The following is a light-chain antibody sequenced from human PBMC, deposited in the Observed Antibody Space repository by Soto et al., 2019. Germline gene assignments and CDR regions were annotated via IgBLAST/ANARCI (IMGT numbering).Light chain of an antibody. CDR1: GSNIGSNT. CDR3: AAWDDSLNGVL. Sequence: QSALTQPPSASGTPGQRVTISCSGSGSNIGSNTVNWYQQLPGTAPKLLIYTYNQRPSGVPDRFSGSKSGTSASLAIGGLHSEDEADYYCAAWDDSLNGVLFGGGTKVNVL. V-gene: IGLV1-44*01. J-gene: IGLJ2*01. CDR2: TYN.